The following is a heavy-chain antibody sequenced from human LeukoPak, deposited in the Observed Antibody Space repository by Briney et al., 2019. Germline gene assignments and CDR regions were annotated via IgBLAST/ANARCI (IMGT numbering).Heavy chain of an antibody. J-gene: IGHJ6*02. CDR2: ISYDGSNK. CDR1: GFTFSSYG. V-gene: IGHV3-30*19. D-gene: IGHD3-3*01. CDR3: ARAPTPSILRFLERLSWHGMDV. Sequence: PGRSLRLSCAASGFTFSSYGMHWVRQAPGKGLEWVAVISYDGSNKYYADSVKGRFTISRDNSKNTLYLQMNSLRAEDAAVYYCARAPTPSILRFLERLSWHGMDVWGQGTTVTVSS.